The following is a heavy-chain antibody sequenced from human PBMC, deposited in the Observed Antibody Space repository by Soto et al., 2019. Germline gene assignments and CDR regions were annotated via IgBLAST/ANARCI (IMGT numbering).Heavy chain of an antibody. CDR2: VYHTGAT. CDR1: VGTVAISHW. V-gene: IGHV4-4*02. Sequence: SETLSLTCGFSVGTVAISHWWSWFRQSPGGGLEWIGNVYHTGATNLNPSLQSRVTISVDKSNNQFSLRLNSLTAADTAVYFCAREIVTAGGNNYFDPWGPGTMVTVSS. J-gene: IGHJ5*02. CDR3: AREIVTAGGNNYFDP. D-gene: IGHD2-21*02.